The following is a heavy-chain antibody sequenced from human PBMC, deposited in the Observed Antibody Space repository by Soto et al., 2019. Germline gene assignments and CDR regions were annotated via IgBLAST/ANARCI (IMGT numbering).Heavy chain of an antibody. V-gene: IGHV3-48*02. J-gene: IGHJ1*01. CDR2: ISSSSSTI. CDR1: GFTFSSYS. D-gene: IGHD1-26*01. CDR3: ARGKAWELAEYFQH. Sequence: EVQLVESGGGLVQPGGSLRLSCAASGFTFSSYSMNWVRQAPGKGLEWVSYISSSSSTIYYADSVKGRFTISRDNAKNSLYLQMNSLIDEDTAVYYCARGKAWELAEYFQHWGQGTLVTVSS.